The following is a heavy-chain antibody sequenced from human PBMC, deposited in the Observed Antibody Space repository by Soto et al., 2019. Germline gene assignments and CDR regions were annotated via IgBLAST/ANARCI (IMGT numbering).Heavy chain of an antibody. CDR3: ARGAGWWDY. D-gene: IGHD2-15*01. CDR1: GVSISSHDW. Sequence: SETLSLTCAVSGVSISSHDWWTWVRQPPGKGLEWIGESHQSEYTNYNPSLKSRVTISVDMSKNQFSLKLSSVTAADTAVYYCARGAGWWDYWGQGTLVTVSS. J-gene: IGHJ4*02. V-gene: IGHV4-4*02. CDR2: SHQSEYT.